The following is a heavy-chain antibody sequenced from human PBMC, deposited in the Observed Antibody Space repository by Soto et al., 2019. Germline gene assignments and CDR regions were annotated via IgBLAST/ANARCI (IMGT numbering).Heavy chain of an antibody. V-gene: IGHV4-31*03. CDR2: IYYSGST. J-gene: IGHJ6*02. D-gene: IGHD3-16*02. CDR1: VGSISSGGYY. Sequence: SETLSLTCTVSVGSISSGGYYLICIRQRPGKGLELIGYIYYSGSTYYNPSLKSRVTISADTSKNQFSLKLSSVTAADTAVYYCARAPMITFGGVIVKPYGMDVWGQGTTVTVSS. CDR3: ARAPMITFGGVIVKPYGMDV.